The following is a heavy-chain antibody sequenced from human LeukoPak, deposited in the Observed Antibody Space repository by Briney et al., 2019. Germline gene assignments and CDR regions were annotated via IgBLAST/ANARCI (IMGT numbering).Heavy chain of an antibody. J-gene: IGHJ3*02. D-gene: IGHD6-6*01. Sequence: ASVKVSCKASGYSXTTYGITWVRQAPGQGLEWMGWITTYNGNTNYARKLQGRVTMTTDKSTNTAYMELGSLRPDDTAVYYCARLIEYRTSSRVFDIWGQGTMVTVSS. CDR3: ARLIEYRTSSRVFDI. CDR2: ITTYNGNT. CDR1: GYSXTTYG. V-gene: IGHV1-18*01.